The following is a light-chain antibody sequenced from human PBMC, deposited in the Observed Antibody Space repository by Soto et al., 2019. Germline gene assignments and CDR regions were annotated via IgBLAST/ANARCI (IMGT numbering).Light chain of an antibody. CDR1: QSVLYTSNNKNY. V-gene: IGKV4-1*01. Sequence: DIVMTQSPGSLAVSLGERATINCKSSQSVLYTSNNKNYLAWYQQKTGQPPKLLIYWASARESGVPDRFSGSGSGTEFTLTISSLQAEDVAGYYCQQYYGSPYTFGQGTKLEIK. CDR3: QQYYGSPYT. CDR2: WAS. J-gene: IGKJ2*01.